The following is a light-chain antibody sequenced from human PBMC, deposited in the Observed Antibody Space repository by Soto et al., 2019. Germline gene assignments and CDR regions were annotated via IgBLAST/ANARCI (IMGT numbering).Light chain of an antibody. V-gene: IGKV3-15*01. Sequence: EIVMTQSPAALSVSPGEGATLSCRASQSISNNLVWYQQRPGQAPRLLVYGASTRATGIAARFSGSGSGTEFTLTISSLRSEDFAVYYCQQYVNWPRTFGQGTKVEIK. CDR3: QQYVNWPRT. J-gene: IGKJ1*01. CDR1: QSISNN. CDR2: GAS.